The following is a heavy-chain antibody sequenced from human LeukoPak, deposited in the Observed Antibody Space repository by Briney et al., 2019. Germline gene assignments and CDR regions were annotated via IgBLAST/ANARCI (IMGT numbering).Heavy chain of an antibody. J-gene: IGHJ4*02. D-gene: IGHD3-16*01. V-gene: IGHV3-64*01. CDR2: VNINGGST. CDR1: GFTFSNYA. Sequence: PGGSLRLSCAASGFTFSNYAMHWVRQAPGKGLEYVSSVNINGGSTYYANSVKGRFTISRDNSKNTLYLQMGSLRPEDMAVYYCARNAYHDYWGQGTLVTVSS. CDR3: ARNAYHDY.